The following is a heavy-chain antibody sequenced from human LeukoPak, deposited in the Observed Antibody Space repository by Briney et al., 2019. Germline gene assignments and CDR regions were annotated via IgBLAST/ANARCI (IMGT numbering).Heavy chain of an antibody. D-gene: IGHD6-13*01. CDR1: GCAFTDCH. V-gene: IGHV1-2*04. CDR3: ARELHSSWFDY. J-gene: IGHJ4*02. Sequence: ASVKVSCKASGCAFTDCHVHWVRLAPGQGLEWMGWINPNTGVTKYAQKFEGWVTITRDTSISTAYMALSRLRSDDTAIYYCARELHSSWFDYWGQGTLVTVSS. CDR2: INPNTGVT.